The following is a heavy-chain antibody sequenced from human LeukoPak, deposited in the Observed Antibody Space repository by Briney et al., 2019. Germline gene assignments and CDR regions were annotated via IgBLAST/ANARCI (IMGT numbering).Heavy chain of an antibody. V-gene: IGHV4-34*01. J-gene: IGHJ4*02. Sequence: SETLSLTCAIYGGSFSDYYWSWIRQPPGKGLEWIGEVNHGGSTNYNPSLKSRVTMSVDTSRNQFPLRVNSVTAADTAVYYCAKDGKNKAFDYWGQGTLVTVSS. D-gene: IGHD1-14*01. CDR1: GGSFSDYY. CDR2: VNHGGST. CDR3: AKDGKNKAFDY.